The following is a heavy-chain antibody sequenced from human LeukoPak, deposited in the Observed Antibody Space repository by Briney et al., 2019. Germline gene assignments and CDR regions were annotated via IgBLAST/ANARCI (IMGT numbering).Heavy chain of an antibody. CDR3: ATDRHCSGGSCYPYYMDV. V-gene: IGHV1-69*13. CDR1: GYTFTSYA. J-gene: IGHJ6*03. CDR2: IIPIFGTA. D-gene: IGHD2-15*01. Sequence: SVKVSCKASGYTFTSYAISWVRQAPGQGLEWMGGIIPIFGTANYAQKFQGRVTITADESTSTAYMELSSLRSEDTAVYYCATDRHCSGGSCYPYYMDVWGKGTTVTVSS.